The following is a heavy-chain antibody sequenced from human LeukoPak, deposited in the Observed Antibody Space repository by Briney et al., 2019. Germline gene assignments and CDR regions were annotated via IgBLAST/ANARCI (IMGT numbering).Heavy chain of an antibody. J-gene: IGHJ4*02. CDR3: ARARGEALDY. V-gene: IGHV4-61*01. D-gene: IGHD3-10*01. CDR1: GYSINSGFY. Sequence: SETLSLTCTVSGYSINSGFYWGWIRQPPGKGPEWIGYIYYSGSTNYNPSLKSRVTISVDTSKNQFSLKLSSVTAADTAVYYCARARGEALDYWGQGTLVTVSS. CDR2: IYYSGST.